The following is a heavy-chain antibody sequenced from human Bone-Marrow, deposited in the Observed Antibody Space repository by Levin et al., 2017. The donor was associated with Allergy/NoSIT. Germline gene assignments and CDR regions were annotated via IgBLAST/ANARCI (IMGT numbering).Heavy chain of an antibody. D-gene: IGHD4-17*01. Sequence: ASVKVSCKASGYSFIGYYIHWVRQAPGQGLEWMGWINPDSGDTYYAQHFQGRVTMTGDTSITTAYMELSRLRADDTAVYYCARVQDYGDSYEPFDIWGQGTMVTVSS. V-gene: IGHV1-2*02. CDR1: GYSFIGYY. CDR3: ARVQDYGDSYEPFDI. J-gene: IGHJ3*02. CDR2: INPDSGDT.